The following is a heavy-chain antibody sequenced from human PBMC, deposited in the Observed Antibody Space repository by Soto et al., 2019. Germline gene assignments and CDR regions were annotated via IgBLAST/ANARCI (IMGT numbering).Heavy chain of an antibody. CDR1: GGSISTYY. J-gene: IGHJ4*02. V-gene: IGHV4-59*01. CDR3: ARDGSRYDFWSGPYYFDY. CDR2: IYYSGST. Sequence: SETLSLTCTVSGGSISTYYWSWIRQHPGKGLEWIGDIYYSGSTNYNPSLKSRVTISVDTSKNQFSLKLSSVSAADTAVYYCARDGSRYDFWSGPYYFDYWGQGTLVTVSS. D-gene: IGHD3-3*01.